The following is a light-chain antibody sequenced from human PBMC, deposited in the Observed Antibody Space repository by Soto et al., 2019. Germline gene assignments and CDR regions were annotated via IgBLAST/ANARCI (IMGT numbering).Light chain of an antibody. CDR3: SSYTSSSTVV. J-gene: IGLJ2*01. Sequence: QSALTQPASVSGSPGQSITISCTGTSSDVGGYNYVSWYQQHPGKAPKLMIYDVNNRPSGVSNRFSGSKSGNTASLTISGLQAEDEADYYCSSYTSSSTVVFGGGTKHTVL. CDR2: DVN. CDR1: SSDVGGYNY. V-gene: IGLV2-14*01.